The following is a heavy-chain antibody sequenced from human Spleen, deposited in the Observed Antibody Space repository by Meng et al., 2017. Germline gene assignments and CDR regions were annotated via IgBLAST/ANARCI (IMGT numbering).Heavy chain of an antibody. J-gene: IGHJ4*02. CDR2: IYYSGST. CDR1: GGSISSYY. CDR3: ARESTVVNSYYFDY. Sequence: QVRLEGSGPGLVKPSETLSLTCTVSGGSISSYYWSWIRQPPGKGLEWIGYIYYSGSTNYNPSLKSRVTISVDTSKNQFSLKLSSVTAADTAVYYCARESTVVNSYYFDYWGQGTLVTVSS. D-gene: IGHD4-23*01. V-gene: IGHV4-59*01.